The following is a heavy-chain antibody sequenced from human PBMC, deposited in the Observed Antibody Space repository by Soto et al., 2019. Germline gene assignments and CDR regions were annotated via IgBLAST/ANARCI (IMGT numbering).Heavy chain of an antibody. J-gene: IGHJ6*02. Sequence: QMQLQESGPGVVKPSETLSLTCTVSGASISTYYWTWIRQAPGKGLEWIGYLYYSGNTNYNPSLKRRVPMSVDTSKNHFYLTLTSATAADTAVYFWARGGSEGGLDVWGQGTTVAVSS. D-gene: IGHD3-10*01. CDR3: ARGGSEGGLDV. V-gene: IGHV4-59*01. CDR2: LYYSGNT. CDR1: GASISTYY.